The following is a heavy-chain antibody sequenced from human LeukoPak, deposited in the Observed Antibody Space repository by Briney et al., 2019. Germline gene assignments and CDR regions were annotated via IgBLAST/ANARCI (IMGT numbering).Heavy chain of an antibody. CDR3: AKDLLLYSGSYSVYDY. D-gene: IGHD1-26*01. CDR2: IWYDGTNK. Sequence: GGSLRLSCAASGFTFSSYGMHWVRQAPRKGLGWVAVIWYDGTNKYYADSVKGRFTISRDNSKNTLYLQMNSLRAEDTAVYYCAKDLLLYSGSYSVYDYWGQGTLVTVSS. V-gene: IGHV3-30*02. J-gene: IGHJ4*02. CDR1: GFTFSSYG.